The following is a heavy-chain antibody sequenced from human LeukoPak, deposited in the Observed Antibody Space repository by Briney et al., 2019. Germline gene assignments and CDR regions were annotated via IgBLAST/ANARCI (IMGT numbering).Heavy chain of an antibody. Sequence: GGSLRLSCAASGFTFSNYWMTWVRQAPGKGLEWVANINRDGSERYYVDSVKGRFTISRDDAKSSLYLQMNSLRAEDTAVYYCAREGDYGDLYYFDYWGQGTLVTVSS. CDR3: AREGDYGDLYYFDY. V-gene: IGHV3-7*03. CDR1: GFTFSNYW. J-gene: IGHJ4*02. D-gene: IGHD4-17*01. CDR2: INRDGSER.